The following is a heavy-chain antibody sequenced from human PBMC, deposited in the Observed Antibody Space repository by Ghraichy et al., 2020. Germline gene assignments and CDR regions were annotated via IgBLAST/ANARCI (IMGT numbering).Heavy chain of an antibody. CDR1: GFTFSSYA. D-gene: IGHD5-18*01. CDR2: ISYDGSNK. Sequence: GGSLRLSCAASGFTFSSYAMHWVRQAPGKGLEWVAVISYDGSNKYYADSVKGRFTISRDNSKNTLYLQMNSLRAEDTAVYYCARDGSYGYRDAFDIWGQGTMVTVSS. J-gene: IGHJ3*02. V-gene: IGHV3-30-3*01. CDR3: ARDGSYGYRDAFDI.